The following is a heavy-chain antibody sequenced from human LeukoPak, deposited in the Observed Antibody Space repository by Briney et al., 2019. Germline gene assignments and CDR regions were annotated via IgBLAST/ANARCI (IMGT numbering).Heavy chain of an antibody. CDR3: ARDSVSGNSDY. D-gene: IGHD3-3*01. J-gene: IGHJ4*02. CDR2: ITWNSDNI. Sequence: PGGSLRLSCAASGFTFDDYAMHWVRQAPGKGLEWVSGITWNSDNIEYADSVKGRFTISRDNAKNSLYLQMNSLRAEDTALYHCARDSVSGNSDYWGQGTLVTVSS. V-gene: IGHV3-9*01. CDR1: GFTFDDYA.